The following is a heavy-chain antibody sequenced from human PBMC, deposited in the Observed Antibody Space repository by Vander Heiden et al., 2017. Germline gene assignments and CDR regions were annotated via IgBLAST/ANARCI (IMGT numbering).Heavy chain of an antibody. J-gene: IGHJ4*02. CDR1: GFSISSYS. V-gene: IGHV3-13*01. Sequence: EVQLVESGGGLVLPGDSLRLSWAASGFSISSYSMHWVREVKGKGLEWVSALHSTGDTYYADSVKGRFTISRENAKNSLDLQMNSLRVGDTAMYYCARKMGISPSGAFDYWGQGALVTVSS. CDR2: LHSTGDT. CDR3: ARKMGISPSGAFDY. D-gene: IGHD6-13*01.